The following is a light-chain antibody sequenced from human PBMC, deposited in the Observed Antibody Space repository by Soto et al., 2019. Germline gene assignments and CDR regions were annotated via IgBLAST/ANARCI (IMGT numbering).Light chain of an antibody. CDR1: QGVSGN. J-gene: IGKJ5*01. Sequence: EIVMTQSPATLSVSPGERATLSCRASQGVSGNLAWYQQKLGQAPRLLIYGASTRATGVPARFSGSGSGTEFTFTISSLQSEDFAVYYCQQYNTWPPTFGQGTRLEMK. V-gene: IGKV3-15*01. CDR3: QQYNTWPPT. CDR2: GAS.